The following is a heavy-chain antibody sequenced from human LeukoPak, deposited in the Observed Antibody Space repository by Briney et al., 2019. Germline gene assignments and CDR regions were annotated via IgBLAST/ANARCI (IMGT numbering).Heavy chain of an antibody. CDR1: GFTFSSYS. V-gene: IGHV3-48*02. J-gene: IGHJ6*02. Sequence: GGSLRLSCAASGFTFSSYSMNWVRQAPGKGLEWVSYISSSSSTIYYADSVKGRFTISRDNAKNSLYLQMNSLRDEDTVVYYCASLYDIRSSYYYYGMDVWGQGTTVTVSS. D-gene: IGHD3-9*01. CDR3: ASLYDIRSSYYYYGMDV. CDR2: ISSSSSTI.